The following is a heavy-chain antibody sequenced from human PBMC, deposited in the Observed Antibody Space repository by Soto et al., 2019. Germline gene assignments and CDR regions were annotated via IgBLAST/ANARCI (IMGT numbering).Heavy chain of an antibody. D-gene: IGHD2-15*01. J-gene: IGHJ4*02. CDR3: AKGQDSRDY. Sequence: GGALRLSCAASGVIFRRYALSLVRQAPGKGLEWVSAISDGGSSTYYADSVKGRFTISRDNSKNTLYLQMNSLRAEDTAVCYCAKGQDSRDYWGQGTLVTVSS. CDR1: GVIFRRYA. CDR2: ISDGGSST. V-gene: IGHV3-23*01.